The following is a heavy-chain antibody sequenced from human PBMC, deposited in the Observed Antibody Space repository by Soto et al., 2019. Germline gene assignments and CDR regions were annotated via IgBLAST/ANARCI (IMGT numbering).Heavy chain of an antibody. V-gene: IGHV3-21*01. CDR2: ISSSSSYI. CDR3: ARDFVFGVAPTS. J-gene: IGHJ5*02. CDR1: GFTFSSYS. Sequence: LRLSCAASGFTFSSYSMNWVRQAPGKGLEWVSSISSSSSYIYYADSVKGRFTISRDNAKNSLYLQMNSLRAEDTAVYYCARDFVFGVAPTSWGQGTLVTVSS. D-gene: IGHD3-3*01.